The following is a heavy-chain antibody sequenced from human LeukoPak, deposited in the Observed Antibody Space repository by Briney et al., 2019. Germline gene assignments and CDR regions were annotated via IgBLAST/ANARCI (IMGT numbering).Heavy chain of an antibody. D-gene: IGHD5-18*01. V-gene: IGHV4-39*07. CDR2: VYYSGRT. CDR3: ARGQKYRSGYTVTELGSGYFDY. J-gene: IGHJ4*02. Sequence: SETLSLTCSVSGGSISSSRYYWGWIRQPPGKGLEWIGSVYYSGRTSYNPPLKSRVTISVDTSKNQFSLRLSSVTAADTAVYYCARGQKYRSGYTVTELGSGYFDYWGQGPLVTVSS. CDR1: GGSISSSRYY.